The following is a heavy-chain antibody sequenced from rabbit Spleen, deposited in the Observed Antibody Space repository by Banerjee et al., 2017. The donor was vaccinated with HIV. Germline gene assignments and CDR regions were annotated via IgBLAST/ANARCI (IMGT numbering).Heavy chain of an antibody. CDR1: VFSFNNKDV. CDR2: IYVGSGGGT. CDR3: ARAGEGGDGCLNL. J-gene: IGHJ4*01. Sequence: QSLEESGGDLVKPEGSLTLTCTAPVFSFNNKDVMCWARQAPGKGLEWIACIYVGSGGGTKCASWAKGRFTISKTSSTTVTLQMTSLPVADTATYFCARAGEGGDGCLNLWGPGTLVTVS. D-gene: IGHD5-1*01. V-gene: IGHV1S40*01.